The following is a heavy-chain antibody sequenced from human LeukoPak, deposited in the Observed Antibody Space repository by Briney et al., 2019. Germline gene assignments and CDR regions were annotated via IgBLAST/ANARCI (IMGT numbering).Heavy chain of an antibody. CDR3: VRRGSSSLYYFDY. J-gene: IGHJ4*02. CDR1: GYTFTSFY. Sequence: ASVKVSCKASGYTFTSFYMHWVRQAPGQGLEWMGIINPSGGSTTYAQKFQGIVTMTRDTSTSTVYMELSSLRSEDTAVYYCVRRGSSSLYYFDYWGQGTLVTVSS. CDR2: INPSGGST. V-gene: IGHV1-46*01. D-gene: IGHD6-13*01.